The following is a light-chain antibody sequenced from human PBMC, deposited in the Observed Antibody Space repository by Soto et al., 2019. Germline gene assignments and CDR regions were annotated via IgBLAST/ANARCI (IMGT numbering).Light chain of an antibody. CDR3: LQHNSYPYT. J-gene: IGKJ2*01. CDR2: DTS. CDR1: RDLSRF. V-gene: IGKV1-17*03. Sequence: DVQMTQSPSPMSPSVGARVTITCRASRDLSRFVAWFQQKPGKAPERLIYDTSSLQPGVPSRFSGSGSGTEFTLAISGLQPEDFATYYCLQHNSYPYTFGQGTKLEIK.